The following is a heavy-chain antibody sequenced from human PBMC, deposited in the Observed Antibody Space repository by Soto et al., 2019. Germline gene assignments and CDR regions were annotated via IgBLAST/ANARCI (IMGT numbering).Heavy chain of an antibody. V-gene: IGHV3-48*01. CDR2: ISSSSSTI. CDR3: ARVGSGYDFYYYYYMDV. Sequence: GGSLRLSCAASGFTFSSYSMNWVRQAPGKGLEWVSYISSSSSTIYYADSVKGRFTISRDNAKNSLYLQMNSLRAEDTAVYYCARVGSGYDFYYYYYMDVWGKGTTVTVS. CDR1: GFTFSSYS. J-gene: IGHJ6*03. D-gene: IGHD5-12*01.